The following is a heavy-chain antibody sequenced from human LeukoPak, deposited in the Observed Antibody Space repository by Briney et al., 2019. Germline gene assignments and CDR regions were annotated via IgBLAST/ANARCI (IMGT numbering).Heavy chain of an antibody. CDR2: INPSGGST. V-gene: IGHV1-46*01. CDR3: ARVDSGRCSRWYY. D-gene: IGHD6-13*01. Sequence: GASVKVSCKASGYTFTSYYMHWVRQAPGQGLEWMGIINPSGGSTTYAQKFQGRVTMTRDTSTSTVYMELSSLRSEDTAVYYCARVDSGRCSRWYYWGQGTLVTVSP. J-gene: IGHJ4*02. CDR1: GYTFTSYY.